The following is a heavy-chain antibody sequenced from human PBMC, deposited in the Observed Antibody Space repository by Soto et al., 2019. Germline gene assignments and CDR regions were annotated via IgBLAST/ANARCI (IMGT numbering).Heavy chain of an antibody. CDR2: INHSGST. V-gene: IGHV4-34*01. D-gene: IGHD3-22*01. J-gene: IGHJ4*02. CDR1: GGSLSGYY. CDR3: ARYYYESSGYQATSDY. Sequence: PSETLSFTCAVYGGSLSGYYWSWILQPPGQGLEWIGEINHSGSTNYNPSLKRRVTISVDDSKNQFSLKLSSVTAAETAVYYCARYYYESSGYQATSDYWGQGILVTVS.